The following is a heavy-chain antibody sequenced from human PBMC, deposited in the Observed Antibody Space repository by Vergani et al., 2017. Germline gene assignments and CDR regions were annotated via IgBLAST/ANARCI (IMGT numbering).Heavy chain of an antibody. Sequence: QVQLVQSGTEVKKPGASVKVSCKASGYTFISYGVSWLRQAPGQGLEWMGWIRPHNGDTNYAQKFQGRVTMTTDTSTNTVYMELRSLRSDEKAVYYCARGGYCSSSACYWFDPLGQGTLITVSS. V-gene: IGHV1-18*01. CDR1: GYTFISYG. D-gene: IGHD2-2*01. CDR3: ARGGYCSSSACYWFDP. CDR2: IRPHNGDT. J-gene: IGHJ5*02.